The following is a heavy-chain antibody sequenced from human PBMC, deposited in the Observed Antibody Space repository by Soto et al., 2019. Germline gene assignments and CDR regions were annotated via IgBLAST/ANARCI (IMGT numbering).Heavy chain of an antibody. CDR1: GFTFNTYT. Sequence: EVQLVESGGGLVKPGGSLRLSCAASGFTFNTYTMNWVRQAPGKGLEWVSSISRSSIYIYYADSVTGRSTISRDDARNSLYLQMNSLRAEDTAVYYCAREEVGRPNTYHGLDVWGEGTPVTVAS. CDR2: ISRSSIYI. CDR3: AREEVGRPNTYHGLDV. V-gene: IGHV3-21*01. J-gene: IGHJ6*04.